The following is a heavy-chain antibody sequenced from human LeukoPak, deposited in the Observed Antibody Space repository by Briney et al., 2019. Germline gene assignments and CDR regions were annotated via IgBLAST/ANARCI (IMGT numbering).Heavy chain of an antibody. Sequence: GGSLRLSCAASGFTFSSYAMSWVRQAPGKGLEWVSAISGSGGSTYYADSVKGRFTISRDNAKSSLYLQMNSLRAEDTAVYYCARDLARVCSSTSCSYFDYWGQGTLVTVSS. CDR2: ISGSGGST. J-gene: IGHJ4*02. CDR1: GFTFSSYA. CDR3: ARDLARVCSSTSCSYFDY. D-gene: IGHD2-2*01. V-gene: IGHV3-23*01.